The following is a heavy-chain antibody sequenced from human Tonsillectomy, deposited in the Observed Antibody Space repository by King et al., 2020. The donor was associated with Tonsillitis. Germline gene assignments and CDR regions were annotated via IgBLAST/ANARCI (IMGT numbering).Heavy chain of an antibody. J-gene: IGHJ3*02. D-gene: IGHD3-10*01. CDR3: ARDHTYYDSGSSYYDAFDI. CDR2: IKRDESEK. Sequence: QLVESGGGLVQPGGSLRLSCAASGFTFSSYWMTWVRQAPGKGLEWVANIKRDESEKHYVDSVKGLFTISRANAKNSLFLQMNSLRAEDTAVYYCARDHTYYDSGSSYYDAFDIWGQGTVVTVSS. CDR1: GFTFSSYW. V-gene: IGHV3-7*03.